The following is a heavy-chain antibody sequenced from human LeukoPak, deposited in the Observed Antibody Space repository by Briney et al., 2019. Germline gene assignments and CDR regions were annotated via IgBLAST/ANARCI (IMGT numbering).Heavy chain of an antibody. CDR2: INPNSGGT. CDR1: GYTFTGYY. D-gene: IGHD2-2*01. J-gene: IGHJ3*02. V-gene: IGHV1-2*02. Sequence: ASVNVSCKASGYTFTGYYIHWVRQAPGQGLEWMGWINPNSGGTKYAQKFQGRVTMTRDTSISTAYMELSSLTSEDTAVYYCARGRGVVVPAAPTGDPFDIWGQGTMVTVSS. CDR3: ARGRGVVVPAAPTGDPFDI.